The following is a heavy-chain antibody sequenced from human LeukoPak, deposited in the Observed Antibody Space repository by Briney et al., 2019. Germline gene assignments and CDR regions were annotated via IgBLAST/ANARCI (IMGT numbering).Heavy chain of an antibody. CDR1: GMTFSKYS. Sequence: PGGSLRLSCAASGMTFSKYSMTWVRQAPGKGLEWVSFIDTSSATMYYTDSVKGRFTISRGNSKNTLYLQMNSLRAEDTAVYYCAREIFYYDSSGNGMDVWGQGTTVTVSS. V-gene: IGHV3-48*01. CDR3: AREIFYYDSSGNGMDV. D-gene: IGHD3-22*01. CDR2: IDTSSATM. J-gene: IGHJ6*02.